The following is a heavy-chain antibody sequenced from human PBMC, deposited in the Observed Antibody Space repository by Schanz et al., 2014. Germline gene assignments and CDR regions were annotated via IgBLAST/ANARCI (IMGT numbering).Heavy chain of an antibody. CDR3: ATYRDSVFDFDD. Sequence: EVKLLESGGHLVQPGGSLRLSCVASGFTFSTYAMGWVRQTPGKGLEWVSAISGSGGRTYYEDSVKGRFTISRDKSKSTLYLQMNSVRAEDTAISYSATYRDSVFDFDDWGQGTLITVSA. J-gene: IGHJ4*03. CDR2: ISGSGGRT. CDR1: GFTFSTYA. D-gene: IGHD3-16*02. V-gene: IGHV3-23*01.